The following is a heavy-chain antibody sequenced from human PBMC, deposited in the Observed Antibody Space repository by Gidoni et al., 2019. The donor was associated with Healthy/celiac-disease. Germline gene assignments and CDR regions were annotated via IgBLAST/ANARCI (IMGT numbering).Heavy chain of an antibody. CDR2: IYYSGST. J-gene: IGHJ2*01. D-gene: IGHD3-3*01. Sequence: QLQLQESVPGLVKPSETLSLTCTVSGGSISSTSYYLCWIRQPPGKGLEWIGSIYYSGSTYYNPSLKSRVTISVDTSKNQFSLKLSSVTAADTAVYYCARTDYDFWSGYSETSRYFDLWGRGTLVTVSS. CDR3: ARTDYDFWSGYSETSRYFDL. CDR1: GGSISSTSYY. V-gene: IGHV4-39*01.